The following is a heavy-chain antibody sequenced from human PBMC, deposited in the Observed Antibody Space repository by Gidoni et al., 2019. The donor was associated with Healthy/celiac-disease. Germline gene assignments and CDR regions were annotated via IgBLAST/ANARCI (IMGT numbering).Heavy chain of an antibody. Sequence: QVQLVQSGAEVKKPGASVKVSCKVSGYTLTDLSLHWVRQAPGKGLEWMGGFDPEDGETIYAQKFQGRVTMTEDTSTDTAYMELSSLRSEDTAVYYCATDGGYCGGDCYYYGMDVWGQGTTVTVSS. J-gene: IGHJ6*02. D-gene: IGHD2-21*01. CDR1: GYTLTDLS. CDR3: ATDGGYCGGDCYYYGMDV. V-gene: IGHV1-24*01. CDR2: FDPEDGET.